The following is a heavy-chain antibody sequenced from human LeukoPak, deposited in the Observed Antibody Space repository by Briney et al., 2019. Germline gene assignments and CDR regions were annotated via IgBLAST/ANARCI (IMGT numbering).Heavy chain of an antibody. D-gene: IGHD3-3*01. CDR3: AKGGQNYAFCSFDY. V-gene: IGHV3-23*01. J-gene: IGHJ4*02. CDR2: ICGIGGST. CDR1: GFTFSNYA. Sequence: GGSLRLSCAASGFTFSNYAMNWVRQAPGKGLEWVSAICGIGGSTYFAGAVRGLVTTSRDNSKNTMYKQMNRLRVEDTALYYCAKGGQNYAFCSFDYCGQGSLVTVSS.